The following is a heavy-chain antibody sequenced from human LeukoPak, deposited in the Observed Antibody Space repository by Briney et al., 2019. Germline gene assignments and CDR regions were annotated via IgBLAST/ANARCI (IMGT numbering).Heavy chain of an antibody. CDR2: IYYSGST. D-gene: IGHD3-22*01. Sequence: SETLSLTCTVSGGSISSYYWSWIRQPPGKGLEWIGYIYYSGSTNYNPSLKSRVTISVDTSRNQFSLKLSSVTAADTAVYYCARSYDSSGYSSFWYWGQGTLVTVSS. CDR1: GGSISSYY. CDR3: ARSYDSSGYSSFWY. V-gene: IGHV4-59*01. J-gene: IGHJ4*02.